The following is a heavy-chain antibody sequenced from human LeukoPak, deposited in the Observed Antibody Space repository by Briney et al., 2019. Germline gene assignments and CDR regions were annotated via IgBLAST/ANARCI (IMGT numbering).Heavy chain of an antibody. V-gene: IGHV4-34*01. CDR3: ARVPNTLHAWFDP. CDR2: INHSGST. J-gene: IGHJ5*02. Sequence: SETLSHTCAVYGGSFSGYYWSWIRQPPGKGLEWIGEINHSGSTNYNPSLKSRVTISVDTSKNQFSLKLSSVTAADTAVYYCARVPNTLHAWFDPWGQGTLVTVSS. D-gene: IGHD2-2*02. CDR1: GGSFSGYY.